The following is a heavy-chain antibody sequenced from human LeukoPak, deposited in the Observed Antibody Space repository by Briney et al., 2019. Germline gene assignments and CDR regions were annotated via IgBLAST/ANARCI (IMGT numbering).Heavy chain of an antibody. Sequence: ASVKVSCKASRGTFSSYAISWVRQAPGQGLEWMGGIIPIFGTANYAQKFQGRVTITTDESTSTAYMELSSLRSEDTAVYYCARVFSNWNYVGYWFDPWGQGTLVTVSS. CDR1: RGTFSSYA. D-gene: IGHD1-7*01. V-gene: IGHV1-69*05. CDR3: ARVFSNWNYVGYWFDP. J-gene: IGHJ5*02. CDR2: IIPIFGTA.